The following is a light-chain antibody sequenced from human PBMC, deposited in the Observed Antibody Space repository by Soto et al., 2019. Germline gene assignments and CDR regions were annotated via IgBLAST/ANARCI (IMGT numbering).Light chain of an antibody. CDR1: QSVLYSSNNRNY. J-gene: IGKJ4*01. V-gene: IGKV4-1*01. CDR3: QQYYNTPLT. Sequence: DIVMTQSPDSLAVSLGERVTISCKSSQSVLYSSNNRNYLGWFQQKPGQTPKLLIYWASTRESGVTDRFSGSGSGTVFTLTLNTLQAEDVAVYYCQQYYNTPLTFGGGTKVDIK. CDR2: WAS.